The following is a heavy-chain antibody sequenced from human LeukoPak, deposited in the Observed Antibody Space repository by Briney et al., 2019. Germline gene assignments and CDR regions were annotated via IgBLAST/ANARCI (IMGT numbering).Heavy chain of an antibody. CDR3: AKSSTAMVTRLDY. CDR1: GFTFSSYS. V-gene: IGHV3-21*01. CDR2: ISSSSSYI. J-gene: IGHJ4*02. Sequence: GGSLRLSCAASGFTFSSYSMNWVRQAPGKGLEWVSSISSSSSYIYYADSVKGRFTISRDNARKSLYLQMNSLRAEDTAVYYCAKSSTAMVTRLDYWGQGTLVTVSS. D-gene: IGHD5-18*01.